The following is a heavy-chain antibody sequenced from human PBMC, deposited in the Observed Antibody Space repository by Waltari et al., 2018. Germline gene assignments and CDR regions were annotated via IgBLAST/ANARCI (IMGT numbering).Heavy chain of an antibody. D-gene: IGHD3-22*01. CDR1: GYTFTSYY. V-gene: IGHV1-2*02. CDR2: INPNSGGT. J-gene: IGHJ4*02. Sequence: QVHLVQSGAEVTKPGASVKVSCKASGYTFTSYYLHWVRQAPGQGLEWMGWINPNSGGTNYAQKFQGRCTMTRDTSISTAYMELSRLRSDDTAVYYCARSSITMIVVLGGNLDYWGQGTLVTVSS. CDR3: ARSSITMIVVLGGNLDY.